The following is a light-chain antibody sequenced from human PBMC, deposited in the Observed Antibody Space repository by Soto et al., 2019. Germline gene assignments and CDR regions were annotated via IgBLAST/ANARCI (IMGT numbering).Light chain of an antibody. V-gene: IGKV1-39*01. J-gene: IGKJ2*01. Sequence: DIQMTQSPSSLSASVGDRVTITCRASQTIDNNLNWYQQKPGKATRPLIYVAISLQSGVPSRFSGSRSATDFTLSISSLHPDDFATYFCQQSFSIPYTFGQGTILEIK. CDR3: QQSFSIPYT. CDR2: VAI. CDR1: QTIDNN.